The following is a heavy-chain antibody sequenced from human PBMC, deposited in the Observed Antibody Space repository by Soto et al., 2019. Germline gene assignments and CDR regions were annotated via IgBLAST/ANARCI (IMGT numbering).Heavy chain of an antibody. CDR1: GYTFTGYY. D-gene: IGHD6-13*01. V-gene: IGHV1-2*04. CDR3: ARDVAAAEYYFDY. J-gene: IGHJ4*02. Sequence: QVQLVQSGAEVKKPGASVKVSCKASGYTFTGYYMHWVRQAPGQGLEWMGWISPNSGGSNYAQKIQGWVTMTRDTSISTAYMELSRLRSDDTAVYYCARDVAAAEYYFDYWGQGTLVTVSS. CDR2: ISPNSGGS.